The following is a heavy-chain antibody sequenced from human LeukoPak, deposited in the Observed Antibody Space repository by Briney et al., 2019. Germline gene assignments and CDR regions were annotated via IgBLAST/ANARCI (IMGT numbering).Heavy chain of an antibody. D-gene: IGHD5-18*01. V-gene: IGHV1-2*06. CDR2: INPNSGGT. Sequence: SVKVSCKASGYTFTVYYMHWVRQAPGQGLEWMGRINPNSGGTNYAQKLQGRVTMTRDKSLRTAYLEQSRLSSDDTPVYYCARDRGQLWLCDWGQGTLVTVPS. J-gene: IGHJ4*02. CDR3: ARDRGQLWLCD. CDR1: GYTFTVYY.